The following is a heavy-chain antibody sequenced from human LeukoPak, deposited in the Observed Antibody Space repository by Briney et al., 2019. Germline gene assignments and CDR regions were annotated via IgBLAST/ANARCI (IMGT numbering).Heavy chain of an antibody. CDR1: GGSISSHY. J-gene: IGHJ4*02. CDR2: IYYSGCT. D-gene: IGHD3-3*01. CDR3: ARGGVRFLEYDY. V-gene: IGHV4-59*11. Sequence: PSETLTLTCTVSGGSISSHYWSWIRQPPGKGLEWIGYIYYSGCTNYNPSLKSRVTISVDTSKNQFSLKLSSVTAADTAVYYCARGGVRFLEYDYWGQGTLVTVSS.